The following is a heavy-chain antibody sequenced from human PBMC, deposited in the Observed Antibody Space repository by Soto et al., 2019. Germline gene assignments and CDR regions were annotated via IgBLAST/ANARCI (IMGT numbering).Heavy chain of an antibody. V-gene: IGHV1-8*01. J-gene: IGHJ4*02. D-gene: IGHD3-22*01. CDR1: GYTFTSYD. CDR2: MNPNSGNT. Sequence: ASGKVSYNASGYTFTSYDINWVQQATGQGLEWMGWMNPNSGNTGYAQKFQGRVTMTRNTSISTAYMELSSLRSEDTAVYYCAREGVYYYDSSGYSTDSDSSGQETLVPVS. CDR3: AREGVYYYDSSGYSTDSDS.